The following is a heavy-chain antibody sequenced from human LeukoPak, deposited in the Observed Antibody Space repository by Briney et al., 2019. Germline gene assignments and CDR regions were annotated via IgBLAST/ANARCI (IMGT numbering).Heavy chain of an antibody. CDR3: ARDSSSWEFDY. V-gene: IGHV1-46*01. CDR1: GYTFTSYY. J-gene: IGHJ4*02. Sequence: ASVKVSCKASGYTFTSYYMHWVRQARGQGLEWMGIINPSGGSTSYAQKFQGRVTMTRDTSTSTVYMELSSLRSEDTAVYYCARDSSSWEFDYWGQGTLVTVSS. D-gene: IGHD6-13*01. CDR2: INPSGGST.